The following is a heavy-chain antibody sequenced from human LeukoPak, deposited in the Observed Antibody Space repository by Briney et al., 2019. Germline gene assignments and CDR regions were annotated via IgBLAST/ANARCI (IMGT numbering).Heavy chain of an antibody. Sequence: GGSLRLSCAASGFTFSSYAMSWVRQAPGKGLEWVTYISYDGGYQYYADSVKGRFTISRDNSKNTVYLQLNSLRPEDTAVYYCAKDRRMMSPHYGMDVWGQGTTVTVSS. D-gene: IGHD3-16*01. CDR3: AKDRRMMSPHYGMDV. CDR2: ISYDGGYQ. V-gene: IGHV3-30*18. CDR1: GFTFSSYA. J-gene: IGHJ6*02.